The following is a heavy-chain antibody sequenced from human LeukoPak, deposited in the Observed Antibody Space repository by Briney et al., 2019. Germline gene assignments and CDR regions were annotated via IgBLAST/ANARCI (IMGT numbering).Heavy chain of an antibody. CDR1: GLTVSSNS. V-gene: IGHV3-74*01. J-gene: IGHJ4*02. D-gene: IGHD3-9*01. Sequence: GGSLRLSCAASGLTVSSNSMSWVRQAPGKGLVWVSHINRDGSRTTYADSVKGRFTISRDNAKNTVYLQMNSLRAEDTALYFCVRSLTGTDDYWGQGTLVTVSS. CDR2: INRDGSRT. CDR3: VRSLTGTDDY.